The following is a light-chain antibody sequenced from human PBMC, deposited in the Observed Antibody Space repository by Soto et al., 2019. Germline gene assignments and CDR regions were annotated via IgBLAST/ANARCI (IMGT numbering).Light chain of an antibody. CDR3: QQRSQWPLT. V-gene: IGKV3-11*01. CDR2: DAS. CDR1: QSVRNH. J-gene: IGKJ4*01. Sequence: EVVLTQSPSTLSLSPGERATLSCRATQSVRNHLAWYQHRPRQAPRLLIYDASNRATDIPDRFSGSGSGTDLTLTISILEPEESLVYYCQQRSQWPLTFGGGTKVEIK.